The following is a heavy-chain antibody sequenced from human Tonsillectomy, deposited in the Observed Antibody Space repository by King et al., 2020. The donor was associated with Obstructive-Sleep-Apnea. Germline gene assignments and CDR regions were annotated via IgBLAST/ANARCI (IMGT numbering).Heavy chain of an antibody. CDR1: GFSFSGSA. Sequence: QLVQSGGGLVQPGGSLKLSCAASGFSFSGSAIHWVRQASGKGLEWVGRIRSNANSYATVYAASVKGRFTISRDESKNTAYLQMNSLKTEDTAVYYCTRRSEAAASGMDVWGQGTTVTVSS. J-gene: IGHJ6*02. V-gene: IGHV3-73*01. D-gene: IGHD6-13*01. CDR3: TRRSEAAASGMDV. CDR2: IRSNANSYAT.